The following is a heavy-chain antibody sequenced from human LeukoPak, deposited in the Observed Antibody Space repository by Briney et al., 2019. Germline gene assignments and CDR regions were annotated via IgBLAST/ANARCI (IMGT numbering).Heavy chain of an antibody. J-gene: IGHJ6*02. CDR1: GFTFSSYE. V-gene: IGHV3-48*03. D-gene: IGHD3-16*02. Sequence: GGSLRLSCAASGFTFSSYEMNWVRQAPGKGLEWVSHISSSGSTIYYADSVKGRFTISRDNAKNSLYLQMNSLRAEDTAVYYCARVVTAPKYYYGMGVWGQGTLVTVSS. CDR2: ISSSGSTI. CDR3: ARVVTAPKYYYGMGV.